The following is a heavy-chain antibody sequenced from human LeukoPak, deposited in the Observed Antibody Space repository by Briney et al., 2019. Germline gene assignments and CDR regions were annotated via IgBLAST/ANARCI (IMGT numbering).Heavy chain of an antibody. J-gene: IGHJ6*03. CDR2: IKQDGSEK. CDR1: GFTFSSYW. CDR3: AREGEQWSSYYMDV. Sequence: PGGSLRLSCAASGFTFSSYWMSWVRQAPGKGLEWVANIKQDGSEKYYVDSVKSRFTISRDNAKNSLYLQMNSLRAEDTAVYYCAREGEQWSSYYMDVWGKGTTVTVSS. D-gene: IGHD6-19*01. V-gene: IGHV3-7*01.